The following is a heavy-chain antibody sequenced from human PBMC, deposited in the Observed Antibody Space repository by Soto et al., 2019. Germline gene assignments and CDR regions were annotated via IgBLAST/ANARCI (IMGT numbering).Heavy chain of an antibody. D-gene: IGHD6-19*01. CDR1: GFTFSSYS. V-gene: IGHV3-21*01. CDR2: ISSSSSYI. CDR3: ARDQFGLAMAXXXFP. J-gene: IGHJ5*02. Sequence: SGFTFSSYSMNWVRQAPGKGLEWVSSISSSSSYIYYADSVKGRFTISRENAKNSLYLQMNSLRAEDTDVYYCARDQFGLAMAXXXFPWGQGTLVTVSS.